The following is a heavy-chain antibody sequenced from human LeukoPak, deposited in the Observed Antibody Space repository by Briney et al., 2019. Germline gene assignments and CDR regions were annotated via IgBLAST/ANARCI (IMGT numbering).Heavy chain of an antibody. J-gene: IGHJ5*02. Sequence: GASLRLSCAASGFNFRNYAMSWVRQAPEKGLEWVSAISGTGDSTYYAHSVKGRFTISRDNSRNTLYLQMSSLRAEDTAVYYCAEDQVEGYTIWFDLWGQGTLVTVSS. CDR1: GFNFRNYA. V-gene: IGHV3-23*01. CDR3: AEDQVEGYTIWFDL. D-gene: IGHD5-12*01. CDR2: ISGTGDST.